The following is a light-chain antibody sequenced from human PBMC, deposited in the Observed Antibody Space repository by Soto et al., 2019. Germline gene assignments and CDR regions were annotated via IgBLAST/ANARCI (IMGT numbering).Light chain of an antibody. Sequence: EIVMTQCPATQSVSPGGRATLSCRASQSVSSSYLAWYQQKPGQAPRLLIYGVSTRATGISARFSGGGSVTEFTLTISSLQSEDFAVYYCQQYDKWPPSIPFGQ. J-gene: IGKJ5*01. CDR2: GVS. V-gene: IGKV3-15*01. CDR3: QQYDKWPPSIP. CDR1: QSVSSSY.